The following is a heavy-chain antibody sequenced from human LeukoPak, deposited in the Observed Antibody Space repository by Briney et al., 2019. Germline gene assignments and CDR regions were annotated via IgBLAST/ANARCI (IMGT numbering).Heavy chain of an antibody. CDR1: GGSISSYY. J-gene: IGHJ4*02. D-gene: IGHD6-13*01. Sequence: SETLSLTCTVSGGSISSYYWSWIRQPPGKGLEWIGYIYYSGSTNYNPSLKSRVTISVDTSKNQFSLKLSSVTAADTAVYYCASYKSRYSSWYDYWGQGTLVTVSS. V-gene: IGHV4-59*01. CDR2: IYYSGST. CDR3: ASYKSRYSSWYDY.